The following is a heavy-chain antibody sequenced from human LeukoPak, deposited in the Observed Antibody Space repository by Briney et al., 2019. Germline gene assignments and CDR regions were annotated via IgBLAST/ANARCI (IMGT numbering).Heavy chain of an antibody. CDR1: GDSVPSDSAA. D-gene: IGHD6-6*01. Sequence: RSQTLSLTCAISGDSVPSDSAAWNWIRKSPSRGLECQGRTYYRSKWYNDYAVSVKSRITINPDTSKNQFSLQLNSVTPEDTAVYYCTRDGSSSSFDYWGQGTLVTVSS. CDR2: TYYRSKWYN. J-gene: IGHJ4*02. V-gene: IGHV6-1*01. CDR3: TRDGSSSSFDY.